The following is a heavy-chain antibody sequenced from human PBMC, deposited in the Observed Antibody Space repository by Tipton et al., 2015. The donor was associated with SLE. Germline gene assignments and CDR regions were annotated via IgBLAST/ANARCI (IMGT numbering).Heavy chain of an antibody. CDR3: ARDGPMITFGGVIAHWYFDL. CDR1: GFTFSSYW. V-gene: IGHV3-7*01. CDR2: IKQDGSEK. Sequence: SLRLSCAASGFTFSSYWMSWVRQAPGKGLEWVANIKQDGSEKYYVDSVKGRFTISRDNAKNSLYLQMNSLRAEDTAVYYCARDGPMITFGGVIAHWYFDLWGRGTLVTVSS. D-gene: IGHD3-16*02. J-gene: IGHJ2*01.